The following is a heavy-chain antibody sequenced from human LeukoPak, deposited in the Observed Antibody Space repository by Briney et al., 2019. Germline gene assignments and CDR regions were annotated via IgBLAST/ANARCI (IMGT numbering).Heavy chain of an antibody. CDR1: GGTFSSYA. D-gene: IGHD1-26*01. Sequence: SVKVSCKASGGTFSSYAISWVRQAPGQGLEWMGGIIPIFGTANYAQKFQGRVTITADESTSTAYMELSSLRSEDTAVYYCAQPRDSGSYYETSFDYWGQGTLVTVSS. CDR2: IIPIFGTA. CDR3: AQPRDSGSYYETSFDY. J-gene: IGHJ4*02. V-gene: IGHV1-69*13.